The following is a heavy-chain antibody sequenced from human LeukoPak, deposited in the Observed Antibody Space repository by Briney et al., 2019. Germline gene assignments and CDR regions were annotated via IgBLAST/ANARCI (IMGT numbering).Heavy chain of an antibody. J-gene: IGHJ4*02. D-gene: IGHD6-13*01. CDR1: GGSISRYY. CDR3: ARVIAASSFLDY. V-gene: IGHV4-4*07. CDR2: IYTSGST. Sequence: PSETLSLTCTVSGGSISRYYWTWIRQPAGKGLEWIGRIYTSGSTNYNPSLKSRVTMSVDTSKNQFSLKLSSVTAADTAVYYCARVIAASSFLDYWGQGTLVTVSS.